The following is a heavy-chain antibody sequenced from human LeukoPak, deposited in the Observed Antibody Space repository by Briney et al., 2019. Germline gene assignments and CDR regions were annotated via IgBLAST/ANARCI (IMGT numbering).Heavy chain of an antibody. Sequence: SETLSLTCTVSGGSISSGGYYWSWIRQHPGKGLEWIGYIYYSGSTYYNPSLKSRVTTSVDTSKNQFSLKLSSVTAADTAVYYCARGPSPYGGLPYYFDYWGQGTLVTVSS. V-gene: IGHV4-31*03. D-gene: IGHD4-23*01. CDR1: GGSISSGGYY. CDR3: ARGPSPYGGLPYYFDY. CDR2: IYYSGST. J-gene: IGHJ4*02.